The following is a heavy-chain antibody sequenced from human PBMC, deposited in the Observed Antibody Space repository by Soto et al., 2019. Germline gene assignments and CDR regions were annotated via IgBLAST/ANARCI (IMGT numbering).Heavy chain of an antibody. Sequence: GGSLRLSCAASGFTFSSYAMSWVRQAPGKGLEWVSAISGSGGSTYYADSVKGRFTISRDNSKNTLDLKMNSLRAEDTAVYYCAKEAYIVVVVASTVPRFDPWGQGTLVTVSS. CDR2: ISGSGGST. D-gene: IGHD2-15*01. J-gene: IGHJ5*02. V-gene: IGHV3-23*01. CDR1: GFTFSSYA. CDR3: AKEAYIVVVVASTVPRFDP.